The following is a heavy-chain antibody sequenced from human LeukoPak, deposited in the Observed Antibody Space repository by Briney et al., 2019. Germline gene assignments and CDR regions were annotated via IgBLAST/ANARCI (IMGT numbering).Heavy chain of an antibody. V-gene: IGHV4-4*07. D-gene: IGHD3-22*01. CDR2: IYISGST. Sequence: SETLSFTCTVSGGSISSYYWSWIRQPPGKGLEWIGRIYISGSTNYNPSLKSRVTMSVDTSKNQFSLKLSSVTAADTAVYYCARDLRYYDSSGKAYYYFMDVWGKGTTVTVSS. J-gene: IGHJ6*03. CDR1: GGSISSYY. CDR3: ARDLRYYDSSGKAYYYFMDV.